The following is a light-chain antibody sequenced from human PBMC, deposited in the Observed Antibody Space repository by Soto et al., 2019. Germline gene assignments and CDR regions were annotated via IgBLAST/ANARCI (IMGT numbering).Light chain of an antibody. CDR1: EGFNSK. J-gene: IGKJ2*01. CDR3: QQYYKWPPYT. Sequence: EILLTQSPASLSVSPGERATLSCRASEGFNSKLTWYQQRPGQAPRLLVYGVSTSATGIPARFSGGGSGTEFTLTISSLQSEDFAVYYCQQYYKWPPYTFGQGTKLEIK. V-gene: IGKV3-15*01. CDR2: GVS.